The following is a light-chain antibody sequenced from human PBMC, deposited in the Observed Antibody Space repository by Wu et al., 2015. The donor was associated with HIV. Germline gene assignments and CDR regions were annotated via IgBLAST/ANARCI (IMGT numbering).Light chain of an antibody. J-gene: IGKJ1*01. V-gene: IGKV3D-15*01. CDR1: QSVSSN. Sequence: EIVMTQSPATLSVSPGERATLSCRASQSVSSNLAWYQQKPGQAPRLLIYAAFTRATGIPDRFSGSRSGTEFTLTISSLEPEDFGVYYCQHRSDWPTFGQGTKVEIQ. CDR3: QHRSDWPT. CDR2: AAF.